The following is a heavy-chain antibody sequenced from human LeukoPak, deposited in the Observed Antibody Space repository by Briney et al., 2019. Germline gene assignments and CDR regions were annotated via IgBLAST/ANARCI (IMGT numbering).Heavy chain of an antibody. CDR3: ARADRDSSGYYLGHYFDY. Sequence: GGSLRLSCAASGFTFDDYAMHWVRQAPGKGLEWVSGISWNSGSIGYADSVKGRFTISRDNAKNSLYLQMNSLRAEDTALYYCARADRDSSGYYLGHYFDYWGQGTLVTVSS. CDR1: GFTFDDYA. CDR2: ISWNSGSI. J-gene: IGHJ4*02. D-gene: IGHD3-22*01. V-gene: IGHV3-9*01.